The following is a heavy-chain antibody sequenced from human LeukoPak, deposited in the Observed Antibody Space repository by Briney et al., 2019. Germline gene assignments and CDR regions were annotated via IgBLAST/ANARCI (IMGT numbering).Heavy chain of an antibody. J-gene: IGHJ6*02. V-gene: IGHV3-21*01. Sequence: GGSLRLSCAASGFPFSSYNMNWVRQAPGKGLEWVSAITGHGRSTYYADSVKGRFTISRDNARNSLYLQMNSLRAEDTAVYYCARPGYDTSGYHYYYYGMDVWGQGTTVTVSS. CDR3: ARPGYDTSGYHYYYYGMDV. D-gene: IGHD3-22*01. CDR2: ITGHGRST. CDR1: GFPFSSYN.